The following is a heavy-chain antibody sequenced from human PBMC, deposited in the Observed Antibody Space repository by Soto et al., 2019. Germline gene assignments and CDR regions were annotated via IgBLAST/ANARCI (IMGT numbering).Heavy chain of an antibody. V-gene: IGHV4-34*01. CDR2: INHSGST. D-gene: IGHD3-3*01. CDR1: GGSFSGYY. J-gene: IGHJ6*02. Sequence: SETLSLTCAVYGGSFSGYYWSWIRQPPGKGLEWIGEINHSGSTNYNPSLKSRVTISVDTSKNQFSLKLSPVTAADTAVYYCARNGSYYDFWSGYYFGGGMDVWGQGTTVTVSS. CDR3: ARNGSYYDFWSGYYFGGGMDV.